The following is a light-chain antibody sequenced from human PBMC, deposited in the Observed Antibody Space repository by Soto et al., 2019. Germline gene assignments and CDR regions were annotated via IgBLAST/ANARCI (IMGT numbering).Light chain of an antibody. J-gene: IGLJ3*02. CDR3: QSYDSSLSGGV. CDR2: GNS. CDR1: SSNIGAGYD. V-gene: IGLV1-40*01. Sequence: QAVVTQPPSVSGAPGQRVTISCTGSSSNIGAGYDVHWCQQLPGTAPKLLIYGNSNRPSGVPDRFSGSKSGTSASLAITGLQAEDEADYYCQSYDSSLSGGVFGGGTKLTVL.